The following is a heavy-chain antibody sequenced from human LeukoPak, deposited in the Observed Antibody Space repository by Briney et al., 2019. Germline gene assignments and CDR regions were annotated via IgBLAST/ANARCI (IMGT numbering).Heavy chain of an antibody. D-gene: IGHD5-18*01. J-gene: IGHJ6*03. V-gene: IGHV4-61*05. Sequence: SETLSLTCIVSGGSIKTSSYYWGWIRQPPGKGLEWIGYIYYSGSTNYNPSLKSRISISVDTSKNQFSLKLSSVTAADTAVYYCARTTEGGYTYNYFYYYYMDVWGKGTTVTISS. CDR2: IYYSGST. CDR1: GGSIKTSSYY. CDR3: ARTTEGGYTYNYFYYYYMDV.